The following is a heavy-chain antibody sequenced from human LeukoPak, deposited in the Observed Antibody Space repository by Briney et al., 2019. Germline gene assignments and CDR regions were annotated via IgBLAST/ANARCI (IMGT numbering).Heavy chain of an antibody. CDR2: IYYSGST. CDR1: GGSISSSNYY. J-gene: IGHJ4*02. CDR3: ARINSSASSHQEIDY. Sequence: PSETLSLTCTVSGGSISSSNYYWVWIRQPPGKELEWIGSIYYSGSTYYNPALKSRLTISIDTSKNQFSLKLSSVTAADTTVYYCARINSSASSHQEIDYWGQGTLVTVSS. V-gene: IGHV4-39*01. D-gene: IGHD3-22*01.